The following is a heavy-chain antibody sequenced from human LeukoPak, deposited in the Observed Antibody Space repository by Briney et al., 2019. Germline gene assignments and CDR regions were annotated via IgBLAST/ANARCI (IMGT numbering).Heavy chain of an antibody. CDR1: GYTFTGYY. D-gene: IGHD2-2*01. CDR3: ARVPLIVVVPAAPFDP. J-gene: IGHJ5*02. CDR2: INPNSGGT. V-gene: IGHV1-2*02. Sequence: GASVKVSCKASGYTFTGYYMHWLRQAPGQGLEWMGWINPNSGGTNYAQKFQGRVTMTRDTSISTAYMELSRLRSDDTAVYYCARVPLIVVVPAAPFDPWGQGTLVTVSS.